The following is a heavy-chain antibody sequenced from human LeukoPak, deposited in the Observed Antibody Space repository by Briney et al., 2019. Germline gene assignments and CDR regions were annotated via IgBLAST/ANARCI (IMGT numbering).Heavy chain of an antibody. D-gene: IGHD3-22*01. CDR2: IYSGGST. CDR3: AKHRFESGGYHSTD. J-gene: IGHJ4*02. V-gene: IGHV3-53*01. Sequence: GGSLRLSCAASGFSVSSNYMSWVRQAPGKGLEWVSVIYSGGSTYYADSVKGRLTISRDNSKNTLYLQMNSLRDEDTAVYYCAKHRFESGGYHSTDWGQGTLVTVSS. CDR1: GFSVSSNY.